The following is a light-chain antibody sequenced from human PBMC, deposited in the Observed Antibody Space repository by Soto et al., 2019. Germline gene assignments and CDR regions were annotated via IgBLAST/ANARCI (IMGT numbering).Light chain of an antibody. CDR2: GTS. V-gene: IGKV3-20*01. Sequence: ESVFTQSPCTLSLSPGERATLSCRASHSVPRSYLAWYQQKPGQAPRLLIYGTSSRATGIPDRFSGSGSGTDFTLTISRLEPEDFAVFYCQQYGISITFGQGTRLEIK. J-gene: IGKJ5*01. CDR3: QQYGISIT. CDR1: HSVPRSY.